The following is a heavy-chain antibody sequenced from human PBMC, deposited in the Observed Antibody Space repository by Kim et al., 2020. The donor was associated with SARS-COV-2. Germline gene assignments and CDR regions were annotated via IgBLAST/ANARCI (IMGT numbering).Heavy chain of an antibody. CDR3: ARGITQLEHDY. CDR2: IYSGGST. D-gene: IGHD1-1*01. CDR1: GFTVSSNY. Sequence: GGSLRLSCAASGFTVSSNYMSWVRQAPGKGLEWVSVIYSGGSTYYADSVKGRFTISRDNSKNTLYLQMNSLRAEDTAVYYCARGITQLEHDYWGQGTLVTVSS. J-gene: IGHJ4*02. V-gene: IGHV3-66*02.